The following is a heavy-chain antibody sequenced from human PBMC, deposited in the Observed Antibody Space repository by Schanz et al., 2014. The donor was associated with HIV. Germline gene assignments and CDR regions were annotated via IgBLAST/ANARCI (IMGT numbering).Heavy chain of an antibody. CDR1: GFTFSSYG. CDR2: IWYDGSNK. CDR3: ARALTDEWEPAAYFQH. J-gene: IGHJ1*01. V-gene: IGHV3-33*01. D-gene: IGHD1-26*01. Sequence: QVHLEESGGGLVKPGRSLRLSCAASGFTFSSYGMHWVRQAPGKGLEWVAVIWYDGSNKYYADSVKGRFTISRDNSKNTLYLQMNSLRAEDTAVYYCARALTDEWEPAAYFQHWGQGTLVIVSS.